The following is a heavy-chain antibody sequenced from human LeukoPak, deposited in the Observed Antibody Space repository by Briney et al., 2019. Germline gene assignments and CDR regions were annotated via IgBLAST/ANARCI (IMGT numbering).Heavy chain of an antibody. CDR3: ARNGYYYDSSGYYEYYYYYMDV. CDR1: GYTFTNYY. J-gene: IGHJ6*03. D-gene: IGHD3-22*01. V-gene: IGHV1-2*02. Sequence: ASVKVSCKASGYTFTNYYMHWVRQAPGQGLEWMGWINPNSGGTNYAQKFQGRVTMTRDTSISTAYMELSRLRSDDTAVYYCARNGYYYDSSGYYEYYYYYMDVWGKGTTVTVSS. CDR2: INPNSGGT.